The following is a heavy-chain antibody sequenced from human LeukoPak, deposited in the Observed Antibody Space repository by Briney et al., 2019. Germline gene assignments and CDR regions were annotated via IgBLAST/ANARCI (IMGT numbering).Heavy chain of an antibody. V-gene: IGHV3-74*01. CDR1: GFTFSTYW. Sequence: TGGSLRLSCVASGFTFSTYWMNWVRQAPGKGLVWVSHINNDGRTTNYADSVKGRFTISRDNAKSTLFLQMNSLRADDTAVYYCVSALGGQGGYWGQGTLVAVSS. J-gene: IGHJ4*02. D-gene: IGHD1-26*01. CDR2: INNDGRTT. CDR3: VSALGGQGGY.